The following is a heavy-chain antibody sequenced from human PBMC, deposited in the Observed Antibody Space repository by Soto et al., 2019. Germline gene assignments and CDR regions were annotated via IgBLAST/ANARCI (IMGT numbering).Heavy chain of an antibody. J-gene: IGHJ6*02. CDR3: AKDLRLYYYDSSGYSGMDV. D-gene: IGHD3-22*01. V-gene: IGHV3-30*18. CDR1: GFTFSSYG. CDR2: ISYDGSNK. Sequence: QVQLVESGGGVVQPGRSLRLSCAASGFTFSSYGMHWVRQAPGKGLEWVAVISYDGSNKYYADSVKGRFTISRDNSKNTRYLQMNSLRAEDTAGYYCAKDLRLYYYDSSGYSGMDVWGQGTTVTVSS.